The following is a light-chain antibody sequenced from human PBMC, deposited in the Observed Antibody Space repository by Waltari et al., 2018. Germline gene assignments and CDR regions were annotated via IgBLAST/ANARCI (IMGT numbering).Light chain of an antibody. CDR3: SLYISSSTYWV. CDR2: GVS. CDR1: SSDVGTYNY. V-gene: IGLV2-14*01. Sequence: QSALTQPASVSGSPGQSITISCTGTSSDVGTYNYVSWYQQHPDKAPKLMIYGVSYRPSGVSSRFSGSKSGNTASLTISGLQAEDEADYYCSLYISSSTYWVFGGGTKLTVL. J-gene: IGLJ3*02.